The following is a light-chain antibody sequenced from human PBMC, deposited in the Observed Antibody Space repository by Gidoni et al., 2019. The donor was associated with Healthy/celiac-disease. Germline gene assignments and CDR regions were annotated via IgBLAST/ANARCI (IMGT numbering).Light chain of an antibody. V-gene: IGKV4-1*01. Sequence: DIVMTQSPDSLDVSLGERATINCKSSQSVLYSSNNKNYLAWYQQKPGHPPKLLIYWASTREPGVPDRVSGSGSGTDFTLTISSLQAEDVAVYYCQQYYSTPLTFGQGTKVEIK. J-gene: IGKJ1*01. CDR2: WAS. CDR3: QQYYSTPLT. CDR1: QSVLYSSNNKNY.